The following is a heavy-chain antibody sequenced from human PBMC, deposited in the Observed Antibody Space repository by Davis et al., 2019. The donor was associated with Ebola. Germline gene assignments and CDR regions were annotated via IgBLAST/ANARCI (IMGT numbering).Heavy chain of an antibody. CDR1: GFTFSSYA. D-gene: IGHD1-26*01. CDR2: ISGSGGST. V-gene: IGHV3-23*01. CDR3: SGSYRGFDY. J-gene: IGHJ4*02. Sequence: GESLKISCAASGFTFSSYAMSWVRQAPGKGLEWDSAISGSGGSTYYADSVKGRFTISRDNSKNTLYLQMNSLKTEDTAVYYCSGSYRGFDYWGQGTLVTVSS.